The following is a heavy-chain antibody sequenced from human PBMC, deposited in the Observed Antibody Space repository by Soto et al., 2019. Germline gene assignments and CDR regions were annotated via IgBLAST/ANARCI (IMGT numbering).Heavy chain of an antibody. CDR1: GFNLRSYG. CDR3: AKDTGFGELFSDTFDL. Sequence: QAQLVESGGGVVQPGRSLRLSCTTSGFNLRSYGMHWVRQAPGKGLSWVAVMSYDGRNTYSADSVKGRFTISRDDSKNTMDLQMNSLRAEDTALSYCAKDTGFGELFSDTFDLGGQGTMVTVSS. D-gene: IGHD3-10*01. J-gene: IGHJ3*01. V-gene: IGHV3-30*18. CDR2: MSYDGRNT.